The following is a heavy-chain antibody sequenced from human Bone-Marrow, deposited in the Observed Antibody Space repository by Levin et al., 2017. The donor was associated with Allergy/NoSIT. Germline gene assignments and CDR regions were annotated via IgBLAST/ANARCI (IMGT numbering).Heavy chain of an antibody. CDR3: ARFYPPRYCSGGSCNYDYGMDV. D-gene: IGHD2-15*01. CDR1: GFTFSDYY. Sequence: PGGSLRLSCAASGFTFSDYYMSWIRQAPGKGLEWVSYISSSGSIIYYADSVKGRFTISRDNAKNSLYLQMNSLRAEDTAVYYCARFYPPRYCSGGSCNYDYGMDVWGQGTTVTVSS. V-gene: IGHV3-11*01. J-gene: IGHJ6*02. CDR2: ISSSGSII.